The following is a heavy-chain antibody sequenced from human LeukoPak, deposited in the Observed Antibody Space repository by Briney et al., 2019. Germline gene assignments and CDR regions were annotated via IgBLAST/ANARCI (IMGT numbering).Heavy chain of an antibody. V-gene: IGHV3-11*04. CDR3: ARDSEQWLPVDDAFDI. Sequence: GGSLRLSCAASGFTFRDYYMSWIRQTPGKGLEWVSYISSSGSTIYYADSVKGRFTISRDNAKNSLYLQMNSLRAEDTAVYYCARDSEQWLPVDDAFDIWGQGTMVTVSS. CDR2: ISSSGSTI. D-gene: IGHD6-19*01. J-gene: IGHJ3*02. CDR1: GFTFRDYY.